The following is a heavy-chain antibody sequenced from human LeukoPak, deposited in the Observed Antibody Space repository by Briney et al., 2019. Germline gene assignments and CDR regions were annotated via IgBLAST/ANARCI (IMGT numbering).Heavy chain of an antibody. CDR3: ARYYYDNSGYYFSLGY. CDR2: ISSSSSTI. J-gene: IGHJ4*02. V-gene: IGHV3-48*02. Sequence: GGSLRLSCAASGXTFSSYSMNWVRQAPGKGQEWVSHISSSSSTIYYADSVKGRFTISRDNAKNSLYLQMNSLRDEDTAVYYCARYYYDNSGYYFSLGYWGQGTLVTVSS. CDR1: GXTFSSYS. D-gene: IGHD3-22*01.